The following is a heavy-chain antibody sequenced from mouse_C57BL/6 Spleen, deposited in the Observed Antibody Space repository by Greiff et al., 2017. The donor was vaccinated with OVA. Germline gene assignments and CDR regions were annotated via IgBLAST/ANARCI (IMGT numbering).Heavy chain of an antibody. D-gene: IGHD2-3*01. CDR2: IHPNSGST. Sequence: VQLQQPGAELVKPGASVKLSCKASGYTFTSYWMHWVKQRPGQGLEWIGMIHPNSGSTNYNEKFKSKATLTVDKSSSTAYMQLSSLTSEDSAVYYCARSHDGYYRFDYWGQGTTLTVSS. J-gene: IGHJ2*01. V-gene: IGHV1-64*01. CDR3: ARSHDGYYRFDY. CDR1: GYTFTSYW.